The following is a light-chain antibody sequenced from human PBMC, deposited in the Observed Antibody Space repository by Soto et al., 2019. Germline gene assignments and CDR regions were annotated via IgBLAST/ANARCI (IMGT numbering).Light chain of an antibody. J-gene: IGKJ1*01. CDR3: QQYNSYPWT. Sequence: DTQMIQSPSALSASVGDRVTITCRASQSISRRLAWYQQKPGKAPKLLIYDASSLESGVPAGFSGSGSGTQFTLTTSSLQPDDFATYYCQQYNSYPWTFGQGTRVEIK. CDR2: DAS. V-gene: IGKV1-5*01. CDR1: QSISRR.